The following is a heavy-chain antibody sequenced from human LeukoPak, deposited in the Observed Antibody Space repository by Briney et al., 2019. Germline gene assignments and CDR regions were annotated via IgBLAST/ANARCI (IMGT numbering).Heavy chain of an antibody. CDR3: ASENYDGANVDAFDI. J-gene: IGHJ3*02. CDR1: GFTFSSYS. D-gene: IGHD3-22*01. V-gene: IGHV3-7*01. CDR2: IKQDGSEK. Sequence: PGGSLRLSCAASGFTFSSYSMNWVRQAPGKGLEWVANIKQDGSEKYYVDSVKGRFTISRDNAKNSLYLQMNSLRAEDTAMYYCASENYDGANVDAFDIWGQGTMVTVSS.